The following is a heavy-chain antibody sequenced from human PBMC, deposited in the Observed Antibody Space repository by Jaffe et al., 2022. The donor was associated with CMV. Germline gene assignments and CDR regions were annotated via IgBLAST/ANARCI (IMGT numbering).Heavy chain of an antibody. CDR1: GFTFSSYA. D-gene: IGHD3-22*01. J-gene: IGHJ6*02. Sequence: EVQLLESGGGLVQPGGSLRLSCAASGFTFSSYAMSWVRQAPGKGLEWVSAISGSGGSTYYADSVKGRFTISRDNSKNTLYLQMNSLRAEDTAVYYCAKKKGIGYYDSSGYPTPHWSYGMDVWGQGTTVTVSS. CDR2: ISGSGGST. CDR3: AKKKGIGYYDSSGYPTPHWSYGMDV. V-gene: IGHV3-23*01.